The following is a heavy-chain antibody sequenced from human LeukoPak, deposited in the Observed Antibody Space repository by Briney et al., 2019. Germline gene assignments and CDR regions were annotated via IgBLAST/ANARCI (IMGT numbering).Heavy chain of an antibody. D-gene: IGHD6-19*01. CDR3: ARQWLVSHWFDP. Sequence: SETLSLTCTVSGGSISSSNYYWGWIRQPPGKGLEWIGSIYYSGSTYYNPSLKSRVTISVDTSKNQFSLKLSSVTAADTAVYYCARQWLVSHWFDPWGQGTLVTVSS. J-gene: IGHJ5*02. CDR2: IYYSGST. V-gene: IGHV4-39*01. CDR1: GGSISSSNYY.